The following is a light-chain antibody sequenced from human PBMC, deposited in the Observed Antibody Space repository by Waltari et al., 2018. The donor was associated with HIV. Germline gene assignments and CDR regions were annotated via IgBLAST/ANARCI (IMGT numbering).Light chain of an antibody. J-gene: IGLJ2*01. Sequence: QAVVTPEPSLTVSPGGTVTLTCSSSSGPVTSGHYPYWFQQKPGQAPRTLIYDTSSRQSWTPTRFSGSLLGGKAALTLSGAQPEDEAEYYCLLSYSGARPVVFGGGTKLTVL. CDR3: LLSYSGARPVV. CDR1: SGPVTSGHY. V-gene: IGLV7-46*01. CDR2: DTS.